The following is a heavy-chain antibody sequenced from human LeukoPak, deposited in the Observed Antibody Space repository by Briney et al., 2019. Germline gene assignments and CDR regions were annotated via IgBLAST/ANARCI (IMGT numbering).Heavy chain of an antibody. V-gene: IGHV1-69*13. CDR3: ARSYYDILTGPYRPYYYYGMDV. CDR1: RGTFSSYA. CDR2: IIPIFGTA. J-gene: IGHJ6*02. D-gene: IGHD3-9*01. Sequence: SVKVSCKASRGTFSSYAISWVRQAPGQGLEWMGGIIPIFGTANYAQKFQGRVTITADESTSTAYMELSSLRSEDTAVYYCARSYYDILTGPYRPYYYYGMDVWGQGTTVTVSS.